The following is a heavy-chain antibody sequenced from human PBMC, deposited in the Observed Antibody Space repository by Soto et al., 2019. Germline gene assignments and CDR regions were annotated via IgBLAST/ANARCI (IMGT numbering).Heavy chain of an antibody. V-gene: IGHV4-59*01. CDR1: GGSISSYY. CDR3: ARDRHRTCCFCGMDV. CDR2: IDYSGST. J-gene: IGHJ6*02. Sequence: RSLTCTVSGGSISSYYWRWIRQTPGKGLEWIGSIDYSGSTNYNPSLKSRVTITVDTSKTQYSLKLSSVTAADTAVYYCARDRHRTCCFCGMDVWGQGTTVTVSS. D-gene: IGHD2-15*01.